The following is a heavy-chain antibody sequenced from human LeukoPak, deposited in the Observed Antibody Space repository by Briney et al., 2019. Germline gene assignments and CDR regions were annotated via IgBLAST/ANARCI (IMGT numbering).Heavy chain of an antibody. V-gene: IGHV3-53*01. CDR1: GFTVSSNY. D-gene: IGHD3-22*01. J-gene: IGHJ4*02. CDR3: ARVEYDSSGYLDY. Sequence: GGSLRLSCAASGFTVSSNYMSWVRQAPGKGLEWVSVIYSGGSTYYADSVKGRFTISRDNSKNTLYLQMNSLRAEDTAVYYCARVEYDSSGYLDYWGQGTLVTVSS. CDR2: IYSGGST.